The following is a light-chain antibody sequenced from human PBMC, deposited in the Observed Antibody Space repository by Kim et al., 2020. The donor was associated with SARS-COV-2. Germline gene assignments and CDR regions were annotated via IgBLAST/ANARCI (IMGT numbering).Light chain of an antibody. CDR3: QQYYSIPIT. CDR2: WAS. CDR1: QSVLYSSNNNNY. Sequence: TTINCKPSQSVLYSSNNNNYLAWYQLKPVQPPKLLIYWASTRESGVPDRFSGSGSGTDFTLTISSLQAEDVAVYFCQQYYSIPITFGQGTRLGIK. V-gene: IGKV4-1*01. J-gene: IGKJ5*01.